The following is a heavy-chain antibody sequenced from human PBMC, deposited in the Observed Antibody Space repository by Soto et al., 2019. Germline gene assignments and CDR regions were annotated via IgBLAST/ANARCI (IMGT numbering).Heavy chain of an antibody. CDR3: ARTGGPSHGLAMDV. CDR1: GGSISISNYY. CDR2: IYYNGNT. Sequence: SETLSLTCTVSGGSISISNYYWGWIRQPPGKGLEWIGNIYYNGNTYYNPSPKTRVTISIDTSKNQFSLKVSAVIAADTAVYSRARTGGPSHGLAMDVWGQGATVTVSS. J-gene: IGHJ6*02. D-gene: IGHD3-16*01. V-gene: IGHV4-39*07.